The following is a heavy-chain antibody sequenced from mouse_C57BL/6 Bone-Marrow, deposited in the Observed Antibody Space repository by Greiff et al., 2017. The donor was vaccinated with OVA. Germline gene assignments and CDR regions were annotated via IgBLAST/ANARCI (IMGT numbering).Heavy chain of an antibody. CDR1: GFTFSSYA. Sequence: EVKLMESGEGLVKPGGSLKLSCAASGFTFSSYAMSWVRQTPEKRLEWVAYISSGGDYIYYADTVKGRFTISRDNARNTLYLQMSSLKSEDTAMYYCTRDRYYGSSSWYFDVWGTGTTVTVSS. V-gene: IGHV5-9-1*02. J-gene: IGHJ1*03. CDR2: ISSGGDYI. CDR3: TRDRYYGSSSWYFDV. D-gene: IGHD1-1*01.